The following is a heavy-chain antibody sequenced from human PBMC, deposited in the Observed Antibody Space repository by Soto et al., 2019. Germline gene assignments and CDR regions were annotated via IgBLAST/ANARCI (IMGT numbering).Heavy chain of an antibody. CDR2: IYYSGST. CDR3: ARLSFHYDILTGFYYYYGMDV. D-gene: IGHD3-9*01. J-gene: IGHJ6*02. V-gene: IGHV4-39*01. Sequence: TSETLSLTCTVSGGSISSSSYYWGWIRQPPGKGLEWIGSIYYSGSTYYNPSLKSRVTISVDTSKNQFSLKLSSVTAADTAVYYCARLSFHYDILTGFYYYYGMDVWGQGTTLTVSS. CDR1: GGSISSSSYY.